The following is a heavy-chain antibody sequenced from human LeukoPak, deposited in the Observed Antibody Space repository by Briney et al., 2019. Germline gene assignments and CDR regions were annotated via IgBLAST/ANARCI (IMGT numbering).Heavy chain of an antibody. CDR2: INWNSGSI. V-gene: IGHV3-9*01. Sequence: GRSLRLSCAASGFTFDYYAMHWVRQAPGKGLEWVSGINWNSGSIGYADSVKGRFTISRDNAKNSLYLQMNSLRAEDTAVYYCARSLYGDHFDYWGQGTLVTVSS. J-gene: IGHJ4*02. CDR1: GFTFDYYA. D-gene: IGHD3-10*02. CDR3: ARSLYGDHFDY.